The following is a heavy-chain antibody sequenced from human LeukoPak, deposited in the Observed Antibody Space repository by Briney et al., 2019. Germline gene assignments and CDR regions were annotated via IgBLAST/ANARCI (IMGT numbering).Heavy chain of an antibody. V-gene: IGHV1-2*04. J-gene: IGHJ3*02. Sequence: ASVKVSCKASGYTFTGYYMHWVRQAPGQGLEWMGWINPNSGGTNYAQKFQGWVTMTRDTSISTAYMELSRLRSDDTAVYYCARELGGTAGHAFDIWGQGTMVTVSS. CDR2: INPNSGGT. CDR3: ARELGGTAGHAFDI. CDR1: GYTFTGYY. D-gene: IGHD1-1*01.